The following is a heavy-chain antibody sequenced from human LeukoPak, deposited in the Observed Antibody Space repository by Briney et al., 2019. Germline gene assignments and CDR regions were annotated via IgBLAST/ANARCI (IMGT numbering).Heavy chain of an antibody. CDR1: GFTFSSYW. CDR2: ISNGGGAT. Sequence: AGGSLRLSCAASGFTFSSYWMSWVRQAPGKGLEWVASISNGGGATYYVDSVRGRFTISRDDAKNSLFLQINGLRSDDTAVYYCTRENYVPDSWGQGTLVTVSS. J-gene: IGHJ5*02. V-gene: IGHV3-7*03. CDR3: TRENYVPDS. D-gene: IGHD3-10*02.